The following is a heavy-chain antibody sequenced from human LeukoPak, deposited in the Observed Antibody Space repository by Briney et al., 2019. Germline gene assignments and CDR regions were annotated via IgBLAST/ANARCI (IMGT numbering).Heavy chain of an antibody. CDR1: GFTFSDYY. J-gene: IGHJ4*02. V-gene: IGHV3-11*05. CDR3: ARDRVGYCSSTSCYYSDY. Sequence: PGGSLRLSCAASGFTFSDYYMTWIRQAPGKGLEWVSYIRVSSSYTNYADSVKGRFTISRDNAKNSLYLQMNSLRAEDTAVYYCARDRVGYCSSTSCYYSDYWGLGTLVTVSS. CDR2: IRVSSSYT. D-gene: IGHD2-2*01.